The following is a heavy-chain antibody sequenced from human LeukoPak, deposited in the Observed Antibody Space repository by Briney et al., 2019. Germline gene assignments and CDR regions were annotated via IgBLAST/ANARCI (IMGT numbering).Heavy chain of an antibody. D-gene: IGHD1-26*01. CDR1: GYTFTGYY. CDR3: TRESGSYHGNDY. CDR2: INPNNGAT. V-gene: IGHV1-2*06. J-gene: IGHJ4*02. Sequence: ASVKVSCKASGYTFTGYYMHWVRQAPGLGLEWMGRINPNNGATNYAQKLQGRVTITGDTSISTAYMELSSLRSDDTAVYYCTRESGSYHGNDYWGQGTLVTVSS.